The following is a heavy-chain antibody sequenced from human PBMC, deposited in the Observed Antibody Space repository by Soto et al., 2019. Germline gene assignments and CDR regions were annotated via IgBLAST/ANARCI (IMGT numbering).Heavy chain of an antibody. Sequence: GGSLRLSCAASGFTFSSYGMHWVRQAPGKGLEWVAVISYDGSNKYYADSVKGRFTISRDNSKNTLYLQMNSLRAEDTAVYYCAKDKSSGYHKGRFYYYYGMDVWGQGTTVTVSS. J-gene: IGHJ6*02. CDR2: ISYDGSNK. CDR3: AKDKSSGYHKGRFYYYYGMDV. CDR1: GFTFSSYG. D-gene: IGHD3-22*01. V-gene: IGHV3-30*18.